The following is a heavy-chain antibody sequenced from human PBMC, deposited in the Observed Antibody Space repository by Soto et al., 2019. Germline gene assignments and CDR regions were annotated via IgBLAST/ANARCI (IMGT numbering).Heavy chain of an antibody. CDR1: GFTFSSYG. J-gene: IGHJ4*02. V-gene: IGHV3-33*01. CDR3: ARDGDVNTGFGKDY. D-gene: IGHD3-16*01. CDR2: IWHDGGNK. Sequence: GGSLRLSCAASGFTFSSYGMHWVRQAPGKGLEWVAFIWHDGGNKFYAESVKGRFTISRDNSKNTLYLQMTSLSAEDTAMYYCARDGDVNTGFGKDYWGQGTLVTSPQ.